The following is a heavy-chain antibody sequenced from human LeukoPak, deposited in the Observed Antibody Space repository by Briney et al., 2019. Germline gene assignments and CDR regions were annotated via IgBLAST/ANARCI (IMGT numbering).Heavy chain of an antibody. V-gene: IGHV4-39*07. D-gene: IGHD3-10*01. J-gene: IGHJ1*01. CDR1: GGSISSSSYY. CDR3: ARDLFRKPEYFQH. Sequence: SETLSLTCTVSGGSISSSSYYWGWIRQPPGKGLEWIGSIYYSGSTYYNPSLKSRVTISVDTSKNQFSLKLSSVTAADTAVYYCARDLFRKPEYFQHWGQGTLVTVSS. CDR2: IYYSGST.